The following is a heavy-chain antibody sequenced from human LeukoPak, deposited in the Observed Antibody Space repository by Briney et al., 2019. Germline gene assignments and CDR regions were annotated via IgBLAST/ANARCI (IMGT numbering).Heavy chain of an antibody. CDR1: GFTFSNYW. CDR2: IKEGGSEK. D-gene: IGHD6-25*01. CDR3: ASGRQRGY. V-gene: IGHV3-7*01. J-gene: IGHJ4*02. Sequence: GGSLSLSCAASGFTFSNYWMSWVRQAPGKGLEWVCYIKEGGSEKYYVDSVKGRFTISTDNARNSLYLQMNSLRAEDTAVYYWASGRQRGYWGEGPLDTLSS.